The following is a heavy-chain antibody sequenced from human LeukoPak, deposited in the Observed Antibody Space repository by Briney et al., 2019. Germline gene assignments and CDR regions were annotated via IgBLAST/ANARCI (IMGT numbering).Heavy chain of an antibody. J-gene: IGHJ6*03. Sequence: GGSLRLSCAASGFTFSSYSMNWVRQAPGKGLEWVSSISSSHIYYADSVKGRFTISRDNAKNSLYLQMNSLRAEDTAVYYCARHDYYYYMDVWGKGTTVTVSS. CDR2: ISSSHI. V-gene: IGHV3-21*01. CDR3: ARHDYYYYMDV. CDR1: GFTFSSYS.